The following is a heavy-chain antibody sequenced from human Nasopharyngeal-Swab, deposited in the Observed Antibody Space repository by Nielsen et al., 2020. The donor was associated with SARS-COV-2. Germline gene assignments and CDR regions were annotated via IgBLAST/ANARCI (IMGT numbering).Heavy chain of an antibody. CDR1: GLTFTSYW. CDR3: ARCSSTSCYVDY. V-gene: IGHV3-74*01. J-gene: IGHJ4*02. D-gene: IGHD2-2*01. CDR2: IKSDGTIT. Sequence: GESLKISCAASGLTFTSYWMHWVRRTPGKGLVWVSRIKSDGTITTYADSVKGRFTISRDNAESTLYLQMNSLRAEDTAVYYCARCSSTSCYVDYWGQGTLVTVSS.